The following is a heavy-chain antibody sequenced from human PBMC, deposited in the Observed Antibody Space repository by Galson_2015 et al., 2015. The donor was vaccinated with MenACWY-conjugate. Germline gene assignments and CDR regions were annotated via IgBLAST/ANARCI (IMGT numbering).Heavy chain of an antibody. V-gene: IGHV5-51*01. D-gene: IGHD3-10*01. J-gene: IGHJ6*02. CDR3: ARHPPGGRGMDV. CDR2: IDPINSNT. Sequence: QSGAEVTKPGESLKLSCTASGYSFTTYWIAWVRQMPGKGLEWVALIDPINSNTRYSPSLQGQVTISADESISTAYLQWSSLKASDTATYYCARHPPGGRGMDVWGRGTTVTVSS. CDR1: GYSFTTYW.